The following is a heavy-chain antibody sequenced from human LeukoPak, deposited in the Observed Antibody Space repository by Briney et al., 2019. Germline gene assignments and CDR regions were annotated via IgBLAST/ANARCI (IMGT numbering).Heavy chain of an antibody. Sequence: GGSLRLSCAASGSTFSSYWMSWVRQAPGKGLEWVANIKQDGSEKYCVDSVKGRFTISRDNAKNSLYLQMNSLRAEDTAVYYCARVARVHDSSGYYYYYYYMDVWGKGTTVTISS. CDR1: GSTFSSYW. CDR3: ARVARVHDSSGYYYYYYYMDV. V-gene: IGHV3-7*01. D-gene: IGHD3-22*01. J-gene: IGHJ6*03. CDR2: IKQDGSEK.